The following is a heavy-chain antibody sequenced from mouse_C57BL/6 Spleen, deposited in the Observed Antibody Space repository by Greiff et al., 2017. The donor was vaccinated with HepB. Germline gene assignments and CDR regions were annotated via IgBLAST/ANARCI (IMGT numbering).Heavy chain of an antibody. CDR2: IRNKANNHAT. V-gene: IGHV6-6*01. Sequence: EVKVEESGGGLVQPGGSMKLSCAASGFTFSDAWMDWVRQSPEKGLEWVAEIRNKANNHATYYAESVKGRFTISRDDSKSSVYLQMNSLRAEDTGIYYCTRSITTAWAMDYWGQGTSVTVSS. J-gene: IGHJ4*01. CDR3: TRSITTAWAMDY. D-gene: IGHD1-1*01. CDR1: GFTFSDAW.